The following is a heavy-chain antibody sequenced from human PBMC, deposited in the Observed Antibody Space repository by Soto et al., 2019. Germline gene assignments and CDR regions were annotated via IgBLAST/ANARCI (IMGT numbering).Heavy chain of an antibody. CDR2: IKSKSDGGTS. D-gene: IGHD4-17*01. CDR3: TTNFYSDHGMDV. Sequence: EVQLVESGGGLVKPGGSLRLSCAASGITFSKAWMHWVRQSPGKGLEWVGRIKSKSDGGTSAYAAPVKGRFTISRDDSKTTLCLQMNSLKTEDTAVYYCTTNFYSDHGMDVWGQGTTVTVSS. J-gene: IGHJ6*02. CDR1: GITFSKAW. V-gene: IGHV3-15*01.